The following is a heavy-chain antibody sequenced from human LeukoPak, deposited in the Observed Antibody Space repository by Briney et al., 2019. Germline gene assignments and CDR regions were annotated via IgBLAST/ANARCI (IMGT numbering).Heavy chain of an antibody. CDR2: IYYSGST. J-gene: IGHJ6*03. Sequence: PSETLSLTCTVSGGSITSYYWSWIRQPPGKGLEWIAYIYYSGSTNYNPSLKSRVTISVDTSKNQFSLNLSSVTAADTAVYYCARGKGSWSRYYYYMDVWGKGTTVTVSS. V-gene: IGHV4-59*12. D-gene: IGHD6-13*01. CDR1: GGSITSYY. CDR3: ARGKGSWSRYYYYMDV.